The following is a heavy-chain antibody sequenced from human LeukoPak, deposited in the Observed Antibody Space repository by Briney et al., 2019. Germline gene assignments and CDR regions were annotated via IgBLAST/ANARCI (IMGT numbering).Heavy chain of an antibody. D-gene: IGHD3-22*01. CDR2: INHSGST. Sequence: SETLSLTCAVYGGSFSGYYWSWIRQPPGKGLEWIGEINHSGSTNYNPSLKSRVTISVDTSKNQFSLKLSSVTAADTAVYYCARVSHYYDSSGYLNYYYYYYMDVWGKGTTVTVSS. CDR3: ARVSHYYDSSGYLNYYYYYYMDV. J-gene: IGHJ6*03. CDR1: GGSFSGYY. V-gene: IGHV4-34*01.